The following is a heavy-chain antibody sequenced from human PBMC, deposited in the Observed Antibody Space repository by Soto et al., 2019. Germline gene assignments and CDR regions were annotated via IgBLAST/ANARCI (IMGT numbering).Heavy chain of an antibody. CDR2: VNPILSMS. D-gene: IGHD3-10*01. J-gene: IGHJ4*02. CDR1: GDTFSFYT. V-gene: IGHV1-69*02. Sequence: QVQLVQSGAEVKKPGSSVKVSCKASGDTFSFYTINWVRQAPGLGLEWMGRVNPILSMSNYAQKFQGRVTMTADKSTSTAYIELRSLRSEDTAFYYCATSYGSGYRAFDYWGQGALVTFSS. CDR3: ATSYGSGYRAFDY.